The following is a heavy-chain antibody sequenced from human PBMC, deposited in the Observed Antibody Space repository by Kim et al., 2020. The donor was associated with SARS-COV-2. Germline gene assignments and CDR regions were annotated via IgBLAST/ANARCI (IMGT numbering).Heavy chain of an antibody. CDR2: INWNGGST. J-gene: IGHJ4*02. CDR1: GFTFGDYG. D-gene: IGHD3-22*01. V-gene: IGHV3-20*04. CDR3: ARDLPSSSMIVVVITTGFDY. Sequence: GGSLRLSCAASGFTFGDYGMSWVRQAPGKGLEWVSGINWNGGSTGYADSVKGRFTISRDNAKNSLYLQMNSLRAEDTALYYCARDLPSSSMIVVVITTGFDYWGQGTLVTVSS.